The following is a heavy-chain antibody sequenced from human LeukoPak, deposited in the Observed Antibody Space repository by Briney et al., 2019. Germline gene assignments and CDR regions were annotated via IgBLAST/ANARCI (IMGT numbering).Heavy chain of an antibody. V-gene: IGHV1-18*01. CDR3: ARDLREWFGEKGY. D-gene: IGHD3-10*01. CDR1: GYTFTDYG. J-gene: IGHJ4*02. Sequence: ASVKVSCKASGYTFTDYGIGWVRQSPGQGLEWMGRISAYNNGDTNYTQKLQGRLTMTTDTSTGTAYMELRSLRSDDTAVYYCARDLREWFGEKGYWGQGTLVTVSS. CDR2: ISAYNNGDT.